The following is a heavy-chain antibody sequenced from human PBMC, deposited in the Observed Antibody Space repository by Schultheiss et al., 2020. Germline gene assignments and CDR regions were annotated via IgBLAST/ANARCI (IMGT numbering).Heavy chain of an antibody. V-gene: IGHV4-38-2*02. CDR2: IYHSGST. J-gene: IGHJ4*02. Sequence: SETLSLTCAVSGYSISSGYYWGWIRQPPGKGLEWIGSIYHSGSTYYNPSLKSRVTISVDTSKNQFSLKLSSVTAADTAVYYCAREGGSSPGGPRPFDYWGQGTLVTVSS. CDR3: AREGGSSPGGPRPFDY. CDR1: GYSISSGYY. D-gene: IGHD6-6*01.